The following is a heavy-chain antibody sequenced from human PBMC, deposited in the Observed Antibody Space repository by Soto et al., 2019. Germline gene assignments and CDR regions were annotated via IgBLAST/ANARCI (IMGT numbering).Heavy chain of an antibody. CDR2: VNQNGNEK. CDR3: ARIISRGSFDP. CDR1: GFTFSRHW. J-gene: IGHJ5*02. Sequence: VGSLRLSCEASGFTFSRHWMIWVRQAPGKGLEWVASVNQNGNEKYHVDSVMGRFTISRDNAKNSLFLQMNSLTVEDTAVYHCARIISRGSFDPWGQGTQVTVSS. V-gene: IGHV3-7*01. D-gene: IGHD2-15*01.